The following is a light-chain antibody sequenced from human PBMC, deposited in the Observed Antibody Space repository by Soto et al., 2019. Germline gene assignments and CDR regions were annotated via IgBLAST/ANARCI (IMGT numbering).Light chain of an antibody. CDR1: KSISSW. V-gene: IGKV1-5*03. CDR3: PRDHSWT. Sequence: DIQMTQSPSTLAESVGDRVTITCRASKSISSWRAWYQQKPGKAPNLLIYTASSLQSGVPSRCSGSGSGTEFTLTSSSLQPEDFAADFCPRDHSWTFGQGTKVEIK. J-gene: IGKJ1*01. CDR2: TAS.